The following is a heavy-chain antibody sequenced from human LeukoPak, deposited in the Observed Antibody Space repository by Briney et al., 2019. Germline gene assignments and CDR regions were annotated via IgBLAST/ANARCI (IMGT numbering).Heavy chain of an antibody. Sequence: GSLRLSCAASGFTFSSYEMNWVRQAPGKGLEWVSYISSSGSTIYYADSVKGRFTISRDNAKNSLYLQMNSLRAEDTAVYYCARDAYTGSTDSWGQGTLVTVSS. V-gene: IGHV3-48*03. CDR2: ISSSGSTI. J-gene: IGHJ5*01. CDR1: GFTFSSYE. CDR3: ARDAYTGSTDS. D-gene: IGHD2-2*02.